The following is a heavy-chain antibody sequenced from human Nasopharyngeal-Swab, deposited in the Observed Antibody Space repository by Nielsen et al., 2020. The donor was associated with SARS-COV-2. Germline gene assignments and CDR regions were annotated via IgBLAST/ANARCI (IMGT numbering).Heavy chain of an antibody. CDR2: INHSGST. CDR3: ARHTTIFGVVIRPFDY. D-gene: IGHD3-3*01. Sequence: RQASGKGLEWIGEINHSGSTNYNPSLKSRVTISVDASKNQFSLKLSSVTAADTAVYYCARHTTIFGVVIRPFDYWGQGTLVTVSS. J-gene: IGHJ4*02. V-gene: IGHV4-34*01.